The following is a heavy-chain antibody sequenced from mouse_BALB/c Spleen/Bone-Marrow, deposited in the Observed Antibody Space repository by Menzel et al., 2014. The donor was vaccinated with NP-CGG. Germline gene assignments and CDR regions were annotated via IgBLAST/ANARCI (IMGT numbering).Heavy chain of an antibody. CDR3: VRNYVDSFDY. CDR1: GYSIASGYS. Sequence: EVKLLESGPDLVKPSQSISFTCTVTGYSIASGYSWHWIRQFPGNKLEWMGYTHYSGSTNYNPSLKSRISVTRDTSKNQFFLQLNSVTTEDTATFYCVRNYVDSFDYWGQGTTLTVSS. J-gene: IGHJ2*01. CDR2: THYSGST. D-gene: IGHD1-1*01. V-gene: IGHV3-1*02.